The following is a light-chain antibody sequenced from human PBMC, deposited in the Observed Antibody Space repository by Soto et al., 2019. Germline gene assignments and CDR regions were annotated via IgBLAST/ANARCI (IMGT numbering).Light chain of an antibody. J-gene: IGKJ4*01. CDR3: QQLNSYLP. CDR1: QGISSY. V-gene: IGKV1-9*01. Sequence: DIQLTQSPSFLSASVVDRVTITCRASQGISSYLAWYQQKPGKAPKLLIYAASTLQSGVPSRFSGSGSGTEFTLTISSLQPEDFATYYCQQLNSYLPFGGGTKV. CDR2: AAS.